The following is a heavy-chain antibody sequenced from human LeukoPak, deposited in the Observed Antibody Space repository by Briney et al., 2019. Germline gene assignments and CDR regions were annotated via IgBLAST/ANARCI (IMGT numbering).Heavy chain of an antibody. Sequence: SETLSLTCTVSGPSISSYYWSWIRQPPGKELEWIGYIFYCGSTNYNPSLKSRVTISVDTSKNQFSLKLSAVTAADTAVYYCARSPDIVVVPYYHMDVWGKGTTVTVSS. J-gene: IGHJ6*03. D-gene: IGHD2-15*01. V-gene: IGHV4-59*01. CDR1: GPSISSYY. CDR2: IFYCGST. CDR3: ARSPDIVVVPYYHMDV.